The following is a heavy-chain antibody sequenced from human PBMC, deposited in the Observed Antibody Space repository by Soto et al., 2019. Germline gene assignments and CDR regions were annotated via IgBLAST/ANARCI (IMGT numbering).Heavy chain of an antibody. CDR1: GFTFSSYA. Sequence: VQLLESGGGLVQPGGSLRLSCAASGFTFSSYAISWVRQAPGQGLEWMGGIIPIFGTANYAQKFQGRVTITADESTSTAYMELSSLRSEDTAVYYCARDPVPGSATPYYFDYWGQGTLVTVSS. V-gene: IGHV1-69*01. D-gene: IGHD2-15*01. J-gene: IGHJ4*02. CDR2: IIPIFGTA. CDR3: ARDPVPGSATPYYFDY.